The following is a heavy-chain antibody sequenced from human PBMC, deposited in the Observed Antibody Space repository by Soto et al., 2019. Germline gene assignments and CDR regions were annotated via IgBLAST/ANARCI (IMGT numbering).Heavy chain of an antibody. CDR3: AKDKDWSGVYGMDV. CDR2: IKGRGGGT. V-gene: IGHV3-23*01. Sequence: GGSLRLSCAASGFTFSSNALSWVRQAPGKGLEWVSGIKGRGGGTNYADSVKGRFTISRDNSRNTLYLQMNSLRAEDTAVYYCAKDKDWSGVYGMDVWGQGTTVTVSS. CDR1: GFTFSSNA. J-gene: IGHJ6*02. D-gene: IGHD3-3*01.